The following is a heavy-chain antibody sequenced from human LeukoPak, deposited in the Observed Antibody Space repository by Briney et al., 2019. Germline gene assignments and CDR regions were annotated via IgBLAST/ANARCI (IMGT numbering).Heavy chain of an antibody. Sequence: ASVKVSCKASGYTFTSYYIHWVRQAPGQGLEWMGWMDPVSGGTNYAQRFQGRVTMTRYSSISTAYMQLSSLRSDDTADTAVYYCARGVGSSWLDPWGQGTLVTVSS. D-gene: IGHD1-26*01. J-gene: IGHJ5*02. CDR2: MDPVSGGT. CDR1: GYTFTSYY. CDR3: ARGVGSSWLDP. V-gene: IGHV1-2*02.